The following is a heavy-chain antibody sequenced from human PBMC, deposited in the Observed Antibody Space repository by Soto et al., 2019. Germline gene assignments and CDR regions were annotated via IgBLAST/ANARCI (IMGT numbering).Heavy chain of an antibody. CDR1: GFTFSSYS. Sequence: WLSLRLSCAASGFTFSSYSMNWVRQAPGKGLEWVSSISSSSSYIYYADSVKGRFTISRDNAKNSLYLQMNSLRAEDTAVHYCARAGPLLRFLEWLFFDYWGQGTLVTVSS. D-gene: IGHD3-3*01. CDR2: ISSSSSYI. V-gene: IGHV3-21*01. J-gene: IGHJ4*02. CDR3: ARAGPLLRFLEWLFFDY.